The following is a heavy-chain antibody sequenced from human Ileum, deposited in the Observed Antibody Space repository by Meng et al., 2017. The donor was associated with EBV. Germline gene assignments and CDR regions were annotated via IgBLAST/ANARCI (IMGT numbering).Heavy chain of an antibody. CDR3: ARPIAAAGWFDP. CDR2: IYYSGRT. V-gene: IGHV4-39*01. J-gene: IGHJ5*02. Sequence: QGLYIPSETRHVHSPASAAHLNSSSYSWGWIRQPPGKGLEWIGIIYYSGRTYYNPSLKSRVTISVDTSKNQFSLKLSSVTAADTAVYYCARPIAAAGWFDPWGQGTLVTVSS. D-gene: IGHD6-13*01. CDR1: AAHLNSSSYS.